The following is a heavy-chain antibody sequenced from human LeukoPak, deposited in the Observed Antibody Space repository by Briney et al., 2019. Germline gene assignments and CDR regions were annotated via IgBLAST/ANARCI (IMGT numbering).Heavy chain of an antibody. CDR1: GFTFSSSW. V-gene: IGHV3-48*04. J-gene: IGHJ4*02. D-gene: IGHD3-22*01. CDR2: ISSSGSTI. Sequence: PGGSLRLSRAASGFTFSSSWMSWVRQAPGKGLEWVSYISSSGSTIYYADSVKGRFTISRDNAKNSLYLQMNSLRAEDTAVYYCARSDSSGYYFVFDYWGQGTLVTVSS. CDR3: ARSDSSGYYFVFDY.